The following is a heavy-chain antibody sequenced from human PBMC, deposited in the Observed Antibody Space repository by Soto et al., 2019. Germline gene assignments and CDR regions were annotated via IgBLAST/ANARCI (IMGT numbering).Heavy chain of an antibody. J-gene: IGHJ4*02. CDR2: ISGYNGNA. CDR1: GYTFSSYG. V-gene: IGHV1-18*01. Sequence: VQLVQSGNVVQKPGSSVKVSCKTSGYTFSSYGIIWVRQAPGQGLEWMGWISGYNGNADYAQRFRGRVNMTTDTSTTTVFMELRDVRSDDTALYFCAREGWLGELLYWGQGSLVTVS. D-gene: IGHD3-10*01. CDR3: AREGWLGELLY.